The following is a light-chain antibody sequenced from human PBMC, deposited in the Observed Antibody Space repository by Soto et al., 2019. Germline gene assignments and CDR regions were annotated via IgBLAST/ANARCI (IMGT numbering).Light chain of an antibody. J-gene: IGKJ1*01. V-gene: IGKV1-5*01. Sequence: DIQMTHSPSTLSASVGDRVTISCRASQSISSWLAWYQQKPGKAPKLLIYDASSLESGVPSRFSGSGSGTEFTLTISSLQPDDFATYYCQQYNSYQTFGQGTKVDIK. CDR2: DAS. CDR3: QQYNSYQT. CDR1: QSISSW.